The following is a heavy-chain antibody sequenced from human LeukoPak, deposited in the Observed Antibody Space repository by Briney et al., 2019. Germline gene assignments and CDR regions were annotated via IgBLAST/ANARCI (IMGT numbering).Heavy chain of an antibody. CDR3: GSQYGNTWQY. Sequence: GGSLRLSCAASGFTFSSYAMSWVRQAPGKGLEWVSYISSGSTTIYYADSVKGRFTISRDNAKNSLYLQMTSLRAEDTAVYYCGSQYGNTWQYWGQGTLVTVSS. V-gene: IGHV3-48*01. J-gene: IGHJ4*02. CDR2: ISSGSTTI. CDR1: GFTFSSYA. D-gene: IGHD5-24*01.